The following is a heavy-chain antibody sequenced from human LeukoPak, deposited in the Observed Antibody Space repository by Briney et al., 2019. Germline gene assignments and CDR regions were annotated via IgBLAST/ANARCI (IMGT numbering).Heavy chain of an antibody. D-gene: IGHD6-13*01. V-gene: IGHV3-48*03. CDR3: ASGNDFIAAAGFLFDY. CDR1: GFTFRSYE. Sequence: PGGSLRLSCAASGFTFRSYEMNWVRQAPGKGLEWVSYISSGGSTIYYADSVKGRFTISRDNAKNSLYLQMNSLRAEDTAVYYCASGNDFIAAAGFLFDYWGQGTLVTVSS. CDR2: ISSGGSTI. J-gene: IGHJ4*02.